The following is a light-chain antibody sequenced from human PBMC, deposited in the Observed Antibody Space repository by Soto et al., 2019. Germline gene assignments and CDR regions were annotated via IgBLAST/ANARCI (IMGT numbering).Light chain of an antibody. CDR3: QQYNSYPWT. Sequence: DIQMTQSPSTLSASVGDRVTITCRASRRISSWLAWYQQKPGKAPKLLIYDASSLESGVPSRFSGSGSGTEFTLTISSLQPDDFATYYCQQYNSYPWTFGKGTKVEIK. CDR1: RRISSW. CDR2: DAS. J-gene: IGKJ1*01. V-gene: IGKV1-5*01.